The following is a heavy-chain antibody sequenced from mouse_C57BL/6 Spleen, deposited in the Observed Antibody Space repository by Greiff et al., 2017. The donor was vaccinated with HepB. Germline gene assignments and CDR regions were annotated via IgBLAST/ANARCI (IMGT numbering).Heavy chain of an antibody. V-gene: IGHV3-6*01. J-gene: IGHJ2*01. CDR3: ARDPYDYDNY. CDR2: ISYDGSN. D-gene: IGHD2-4*01. Sequence: EVKLLESGPGLVKPSQSLSLTCSVTGYSITSGYYWNWIRQFPGNKLEWMGYISYDGSNNYNPSLKNRISITRDTSKNQFFLKLNSVTTEDTATYYCARDPYDYDNYWGQGTTLTVSS. CDR1: GYSITSGYY.